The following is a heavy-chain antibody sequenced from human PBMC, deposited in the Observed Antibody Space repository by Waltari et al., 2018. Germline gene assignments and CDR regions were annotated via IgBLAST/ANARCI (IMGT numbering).Heavy chain of an antibody. CDR1: GGTFSSYA. D-gene: IGHD6-19*01. J-gene: IGHJ5*02. Sequence: QVQLVQSGAEVKKPGSSVKVSCKASGGTFSSYAISWVRQAPGQGLEWMGGIIPIFGTANYAQKFQGRVTVTADESTGPACMGLSSLRSEDTAVYYCARAPKQWLLESWFDPWGQGTLVTVSS. V-gene: IGHV1-69*01. CDR3: ARAPKQWLLESWFDP. CDR2: IIPIFGTA.